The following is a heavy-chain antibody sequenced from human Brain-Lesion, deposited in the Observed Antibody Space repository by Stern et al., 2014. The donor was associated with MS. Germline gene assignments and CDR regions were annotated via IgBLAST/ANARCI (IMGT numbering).Heavy chain of an antibody. CDR3: TRDRLDYGYSYFDY. Sequence: VQLVESGGGFIEPGRSLRLSCTASGFSFGDYAINWIRQAPGKGLEWEGFIRSKVYGGAAEYAASVKGRFTISRDDSKSIAYLQVNGLKTEDTAVYYCTRDRLDYGYSYFDYWGQGTLVTVSS. D-gene: IGHD4-17*01. V-gene: IGHV3-49*03. CDR2: IRSKVYGGAA. CDR1: GFSFGDYA. J-gene: IGHJ4*02.